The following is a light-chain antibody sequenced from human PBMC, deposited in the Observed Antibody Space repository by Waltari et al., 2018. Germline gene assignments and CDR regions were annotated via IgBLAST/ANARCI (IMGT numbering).Light chain of an antibody. CDR2: GAS. V-gene: IGKV3-11*01. CDR1: QSVSNY. CDR3: QQRSNWPGLT. J-gene: IGKJ4*02. Sequence: EIVLTQSPATLSLSPGDTATLSCRARQSVSNYLAWYQQKPGQPPRLLIYGASNRAAGIPYRFSGSGSGTDFTLTISSLDTEDVAVYFCQQRSNWPGLTFGGGTKVEIK.